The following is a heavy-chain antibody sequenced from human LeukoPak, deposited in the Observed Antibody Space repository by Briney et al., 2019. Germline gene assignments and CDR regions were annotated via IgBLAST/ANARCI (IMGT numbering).Heavy chain of an antibody. CDR3: ARDREYCSAATCYPNGMDV. CDR1: GFTVSSNY. V-gene: IGHV3-66*01. D-gene: IGHD2-15*01. Sequence: PGGSLRLSCAASGFTVSSNYMSWVRQAPGKGLGWVSVIYSDVRTYYADSVKGRFTISRDNSKNTLNLQMNSLRAEDTAVYYCARDREYCSAATCYPNGMDVWGQGTTVTVSS. CDR2: IYSDVRT. J-gene: IGHJ6*02.